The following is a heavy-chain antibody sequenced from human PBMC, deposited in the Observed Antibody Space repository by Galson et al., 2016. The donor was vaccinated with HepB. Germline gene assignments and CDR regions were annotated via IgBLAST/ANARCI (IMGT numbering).Heavy chain of an antibody. CDR1: GFTFSTYA. Sequence: SLRLSCAASGFTFSTYAMHWVRQAPGQGLDWVAVISSNGNDIYYGDSVKGRFTISKDSSKNTLYLQMNSLRDDDTAVYYCVKDKENWGALDFWGQGTLVTVSS. D-gene: IGHD7-27*01. J-gene: IGHJ4*02. V-gene: IGHV3-30*18. CDR3: VKDKENWGALDF. CDR2: ISSNGNDI.